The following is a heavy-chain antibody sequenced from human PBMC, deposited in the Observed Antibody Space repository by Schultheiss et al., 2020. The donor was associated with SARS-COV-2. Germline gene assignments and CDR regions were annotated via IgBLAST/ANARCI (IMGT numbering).Heavy chain of an antibody. CDR3: ARVGRDCSHGVCYNAEYFQH. CDR1: GFTFSDAW. J-gene: IGHJ1*01. CDR2: ISGSGGST. V-gene: IGHV3-23*01. Sequence: GESLKISCVVSGFTFSDAWMTWVRQAPGKGLEWVSAISGSGGSTYYADSVKGRFTISRDNSKNTLYLQMNSLRAEDTAVYYCARVGRDCSHGVCYNAEYFQHWGQGTLVTVSS. D-gene: IGHD2-8*01.